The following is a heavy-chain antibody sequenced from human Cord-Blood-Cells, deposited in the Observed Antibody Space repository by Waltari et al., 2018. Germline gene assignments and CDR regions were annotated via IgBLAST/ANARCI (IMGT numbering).Heavy chain of an antibody. CDR2: INAGNGNP. Sequence: QVQLVQSGAEVKKPGASVKVSCKASGYTFTSYAMHWVRQAPGLRLEWMGWINAGNGNPKYSQKFQGRVTITRDTSASTAYMELSSLRSEDTAVYYCARMGPLSLVGANWFDPWGQGTLVTVSS. CDR3: ARMGPLSLVGANWFDP. CDR1: GYTFTSYA. J-gene: IGHJ5*02. D-gene: IGHD1-26*01. V-gene: IGHV1-3*01.